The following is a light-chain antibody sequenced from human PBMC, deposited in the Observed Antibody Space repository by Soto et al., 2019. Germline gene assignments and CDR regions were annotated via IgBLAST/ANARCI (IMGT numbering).Light chain of an antibody. CDR3: SSYSGSDNFVV. V-gene: IGLV2-8*01. CDR2: EVI. Sequence: QSVLTQPPSASGSPGQSVTISCAGTSSDVGGYNFVSWYQQHPGKVPKLMIYEVIKRPSGVPDRFSGSKSGNTASLTVSGLHAEYEADYYCSSYSGSDNFVVFGGGTKPTVL. CDR1: SSDVGGYNF. J-gene: IGLJ2*01.